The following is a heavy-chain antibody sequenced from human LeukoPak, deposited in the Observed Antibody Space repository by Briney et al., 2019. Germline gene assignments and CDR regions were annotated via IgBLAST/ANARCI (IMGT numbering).Heavy chain of an antibody. J-gene: IGHJ4*02. CDR2: IGYSGSDT. Sequence: PGGSLRLSCAASGFTFSSFGVSWVRQAPGKGLEWVSSIGYSGSDTHYADSVKGRFTVSRDNSKNTLYLQLNSLRADDTAMYFCVRDVGAVRGEVYFDYWGQGTLVTVSS. D-gene: IGHD3-10*01. CDR1: GFTFSSFG. V-gene: IGHV3-23*01. CDR3: VRDVGAVRGEVYFDY.